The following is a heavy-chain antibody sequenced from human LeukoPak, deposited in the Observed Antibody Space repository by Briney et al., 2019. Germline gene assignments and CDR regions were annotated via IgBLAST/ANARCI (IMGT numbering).Heavy chain of an antibody. CDR1: GGSFSGYY. D-gene: IGHD2-2*01. V-gene: IGHV4-34*01. CDR2: INHSGST. J-gene: IGHJ3*02. CDR3: ASRRARYCSSTSCLSSPFDI. Sequence: SETLSLTCAVYGGSFSGYYWSWIRQPPGKGLEWIGEINHSGSTNYNPSLKSRVTISVDTSENQFSLKLSSVTAADTAVYYCASRRARYCSSTSCLSSPFDIWGQGTMVTVSS.